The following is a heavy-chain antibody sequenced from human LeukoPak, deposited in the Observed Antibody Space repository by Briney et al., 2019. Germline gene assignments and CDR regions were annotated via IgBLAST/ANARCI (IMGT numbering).Heavy chain of an antibody. D-gene: IGHD6-19*01. Sequence: GGSLRLSCAASGFTFSSYSMNWVRQAPGKGLEWVSSISSSSSYIYYADSVKGRFTISRDNSKNTLYLQMNSLRAEDTAVYYCAREDRSVAFDYWGQGTLVTVSS. CDR1: GFTFSSYS. CDR2: ISSSSSYI. J-gene: IGHJ4*02. V-gene: IGHV3-21*01. CDR3: AREDRSVAFDY.